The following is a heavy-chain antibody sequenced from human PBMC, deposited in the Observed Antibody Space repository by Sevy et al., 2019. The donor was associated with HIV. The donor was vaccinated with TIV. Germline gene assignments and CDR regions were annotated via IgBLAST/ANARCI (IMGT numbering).Heavy chain of an antibody. D-gene: IGHD3-22*01. V-gene: IGHV4-38-2*02. CDR3: ARRTYYSDSTAYYFDY. CDR2: IHQSGST. Sequence: SETLSLTCTVSGYSISTGYYWGWIRQPPGKGLERIGNIHQSGSTYYNPSLKSRITISVDTSKNQFSLNLISVTAADTAVYYCARRTYYSDSTAYYFDYWGQGTLVTVSS. J-gene: IGHJ4*02. CDR1: GYSISTGYY.